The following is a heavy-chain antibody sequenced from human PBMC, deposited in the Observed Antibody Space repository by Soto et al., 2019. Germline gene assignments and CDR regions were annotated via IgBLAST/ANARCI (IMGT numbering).Heavy chain of an antibody. J-gene: IGHJ6*02. CDR2: ISYDGSNK. CDR3: ARDYGDYVASYYYYGMDV. V-gene: IGHV3-30*01. CDR1: GFTFRNAW. D-gene: IGHD4-17*01. Sequence: VQLVESGGGLVRPGGSLRLSCAASGFTFRNAWMSWVRQAPGKGLEWVAVISYDGSNKYYADSVKGRFTISRDNSKNTLYLQMNSLRAEDTAVYYCARDYGDYVASYYYYGMDVWGQGTTVTVSS.